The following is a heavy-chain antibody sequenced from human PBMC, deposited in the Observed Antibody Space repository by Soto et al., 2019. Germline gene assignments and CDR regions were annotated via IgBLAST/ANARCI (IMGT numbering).Heavy chain of an antibody. CDR2: IYTSGST. CDR3: ARDYYDSSGYYSDY. Sequence: ASETLSLTCTVSGGCISSYYWSWIRQPAGKGLEWIGRIYTSGSTNYNPSLKSRVTMSVDTSKNQFSLKLSSVTAADTAVYHCARDYYDSSGYYSDYWGQGTLVTVSS. CDR1: GGCISSYY. J-gene: IGHJ4*02. V-gene: IGHV4-4*07. D-gene: IGHD3-22*01.